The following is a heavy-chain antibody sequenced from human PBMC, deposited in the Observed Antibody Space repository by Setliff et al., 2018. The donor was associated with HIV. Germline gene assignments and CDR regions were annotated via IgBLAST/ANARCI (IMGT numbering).Heavy chain of an antibody. Sequence: PGGSLRLSCAASGFTFSSYGMHWVRQAPGKGLEWVAFIRYDGSNKYYADSVKGRFTISRDNAKNSLYLQMDSLRIEDTTVYYCTRKLAPGHGMDVWGQGTTVTVSS. CDR1: GFTFSSYG. J-gene: IGHJ6*02. V-gene: IGHV3-30*02. CDR2: IRYDGSNK. CDR3: TRKLAPGHGMDV. D-gene: IGHD3-3*02.